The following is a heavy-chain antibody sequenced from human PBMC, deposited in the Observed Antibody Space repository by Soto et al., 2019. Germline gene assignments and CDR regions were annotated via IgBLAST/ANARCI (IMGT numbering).Heavy chain of an antibody. V-gene: IGHV1-18*04. CDR1: GYAFTSYG. CDR2: IAPHSGRT. CDR3: ARAATGSYHSAY. D-gene: IGHD3-10*01. Sequence: QVQLVQSGPEVKNPGASVRVSCVASGYAFTSYGVNWVRQAPGQGLEWMGWIAPHSGRTTYLPKFQGRVTMTAAVSTNTASIEVRSLKSDDPGTYFCARAATGSYHSAYWGQGTVVTVSS. J-gene: IGHJ4*02.